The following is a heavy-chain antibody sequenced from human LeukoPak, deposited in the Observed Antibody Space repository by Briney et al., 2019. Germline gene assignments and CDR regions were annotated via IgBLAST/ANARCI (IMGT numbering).Heavy chain of an antibody. D-gene: IGHD1-14*01. V-gene: IGHV4-59*01. CDR1: GGSISGYY. CDR2: IYYSGST. J-gene: IGHJ4*02. CDR3: ARDSSTRTGSNYFDY. Sequence: SETLSLTCTVSGGSISGYYWNWIRQPPGKGLEWIGYIYYSGSTNYNPSLKSRVTISVDMSKNQFSLKLSSVTAADTAVYYCARDSSTRTGSNYFDYWGQGTLVTVSS.